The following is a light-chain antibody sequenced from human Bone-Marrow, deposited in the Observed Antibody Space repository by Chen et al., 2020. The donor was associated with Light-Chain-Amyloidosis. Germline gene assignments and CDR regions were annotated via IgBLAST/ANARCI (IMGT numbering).Light chain of an antibody. Sequence: SYELPQPPSVSVSSGQTARITCSGDDLPTEYAYWYQQKPGQAPVLVIHRDTERPSGISERFSGSSSGTTATLTISGVQAEDEADYHCQSADSSGTYEVIFGGGTKLTVL. CDR2: RDT. V-gene: IGLV3-25*03. CDR1: DLPTEY. CDR3: QSADSSGTYEVI. J-gene: IGLJ2*01.